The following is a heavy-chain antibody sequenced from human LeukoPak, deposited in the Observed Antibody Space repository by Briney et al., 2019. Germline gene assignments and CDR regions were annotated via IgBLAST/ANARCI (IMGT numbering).Heavy chain of an antibody. CDR1: GYTFTSYD. CDR2: MNPNSGNT. Sequence: ASVKVSCKASGYTFTSYDINWVRQATGQGLEWMGWMNPNSGNTGYAQKLQGRVTMTRNTSISTAYMELSSLRSEDTAVYYRARSSYCSSTSCSYYFGYWGQGTLVTVSS. D-gene: IGHD2-2*01. J-gene: IGHJ4*02. V-gene: IGHV1-8*01. CDR3: ARSSYCSSTSCSYYFGY.